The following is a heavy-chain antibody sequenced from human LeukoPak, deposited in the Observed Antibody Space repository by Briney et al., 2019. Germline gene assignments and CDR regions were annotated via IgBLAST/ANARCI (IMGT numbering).Heavy chain of an antibody. D-gene: IGHD1-26*01. Sequence: GGSLRLSCVASGFAFSSYWMSGVRQAPGKGPEWVANIKQDGGEKYYVDSVKGRFTISRDNAKKSLFLQMNSLRVEDTAVYYCARLGGSYYTYWGQGTLVTVSS. CDR2: IKQDGGEK. CDR1: GFAFSSYW. J-gene: IGHJ4*02. V-gene: IGHV3-7*01. CDR3: ARLGGSYYTY.